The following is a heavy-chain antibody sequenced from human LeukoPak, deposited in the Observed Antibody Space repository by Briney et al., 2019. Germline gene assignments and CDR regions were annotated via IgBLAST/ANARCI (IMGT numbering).Heavy chain of an antibody. D-gene: IGHD6-13*01. CDR3: ARIGPKNSIAAAGTNNWFDP. J-gene: IGHJ5*02. V-gene: IGHV1-18*01. CDR2: ISAYNGNT. Sequence: ASVKVSCKASGYTFTSYGISWVRQAPGQGLEWMGWISAYNGNTNYAQKLQGRVTMTTDTSTSTAYMELRSLRSDDTAVYYCARIGPKNSIAAAGTNNWFDPWCQGTLVTVSS. CDR1: GYTFTSYG.